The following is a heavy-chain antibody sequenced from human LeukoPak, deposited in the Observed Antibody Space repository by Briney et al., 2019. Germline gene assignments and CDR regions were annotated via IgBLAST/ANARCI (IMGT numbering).Heavy chain of an antibody. J-gene: IGHJ2*01. CDR3: ARVSSSWYQDWYFDL. CDR2: IYYSGST. Sequence: PSETLSLTCVVSGDSISSGGYSWNWIRQPPGKGLEWIGYIYYSGSTNYNPSLKSRVTISVDTSKNQFSLKLSSVTAADTAVYYCARVSSSWYQDWYFDLWGRGTLVTVSS. CDR1: GDSISSGGYS. D-gene: IGHD6-13*01. V-gene: IGHV4-61*08.